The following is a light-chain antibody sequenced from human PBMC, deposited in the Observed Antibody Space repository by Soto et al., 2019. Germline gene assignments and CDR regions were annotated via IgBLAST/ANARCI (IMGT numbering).Light chain of an antibody. CDR1: SSDVGGYNY. Sequence: QSALSQPASVSGSPGQSITISCTGTSSDVGGYNYVSWYQQHPGKAPKLMIYDVSNRPSGVSNRFSGSKSGNTASLTFSGLQAEDEADYYCCSYTSSSTYVFGTGTKLTVL. J-gene: IGLJ1*01. V-gene: IGLV2-14*01. CDR3: CSYTSSSTYV. CDR2: DVS.